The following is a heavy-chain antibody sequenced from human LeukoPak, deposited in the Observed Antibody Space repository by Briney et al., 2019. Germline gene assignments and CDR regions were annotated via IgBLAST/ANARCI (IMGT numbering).Heavy chain of an antibody. Sequence: SETLSLTCAVSGGSISSGGYSWSWIRQPPGKGLEWIGYIYYSGSTYYNPSLKSRVTISVDTSKNQFSLKLSSVTAADTAVYCCARGPSYYDFWSGTGPWGQGTLVTVSS. D-gene: IGHD3-3*01. CDR1: GGSISSGGYS. J-gene: IGHJ5*02. CDR3: ARGPSYYDFWSGTGP. V-gene: IGHV4-30-4*07. CDR2: IYYSGST.